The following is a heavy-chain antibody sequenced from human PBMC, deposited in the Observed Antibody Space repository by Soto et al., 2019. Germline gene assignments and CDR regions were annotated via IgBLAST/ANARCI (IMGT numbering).Heavy chain of an antibody. V-gene: IGHV6-1*01. J-gene: IGHJ4*02. Sequence: SQTLSLTCVISGDSVSSNSAAWNWIRQSPSRGLEWLGRTYYRSKWYNDYAVSVKSRITINPDTSKNQFSLQLNSVTPEDTAVYYCARVPYYYGSGSYYNFDYWGQGTLVTVSS. CDR1: GDSVSSNSAA. CDR2: TYYRSKWYN. CDR3: ARVPYYYGSGSYYNFDY. D-gene: IGHD3-10*01.